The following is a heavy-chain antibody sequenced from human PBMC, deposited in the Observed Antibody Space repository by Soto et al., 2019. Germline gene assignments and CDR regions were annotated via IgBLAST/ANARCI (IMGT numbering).Heavy chain of an antibody. J-gene: IGHJ4*02. CDR2: IKQDGSEK. V-gene: IGHV3-7*01. CDR1: GFTFSSYW. CDR3: ARDKARYYYDSSGYYYGSYYFDY. Sequence: GGSLRLSCAASGFTFSSYWMSWVRQAPGKGLEWVANIKQDGSEKYYVDSVKGRFTISRDNAKNSLYLQMNSLRAEDTAVYYCARDKARYYYDSSGYYYGSYYFDYWGQGTLVTVSS. D-gene: IGHD3-22*01.